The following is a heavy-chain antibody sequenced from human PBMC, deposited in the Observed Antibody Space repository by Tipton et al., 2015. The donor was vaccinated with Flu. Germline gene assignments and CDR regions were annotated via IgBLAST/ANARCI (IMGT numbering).Heavy chain of an antibody. CDR1: GYTFTGHY. V-gene: IGHV1-2*02. Sequence: QLVQSGAEVKKPGALVKASCKASGYTFTGHYMHWVRQAPGQGPEWMGWINPDSGDTKYAQNFQGRVTMTRDTSISTAYMELNRLTSDDTAVYYCVRLFRGTYHIDYWGQGTLVTVSS. D-gene: IGHD1-26*01. CDR3: VRLFRGTYHIDY. J-gene: IGHJ4*02. CDR2: INPDSGDT.